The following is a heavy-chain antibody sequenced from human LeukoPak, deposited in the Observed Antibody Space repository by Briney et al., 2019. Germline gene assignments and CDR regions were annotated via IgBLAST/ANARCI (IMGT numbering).Heavy chain of an antibody. CDR3: ARAPYYDSRDWYFDL. V-gene: IGHV4-59*12. Sequence: SETLSLTCTVSGGSISSYYWNWIRQPPGKGLEWIGYIFHRGGTSYNPSLKSRILFSVDTSQNQFSLKLNSVTAADTAVYYCARAPYYDSRDWYFDLWGRGTLVTVSS. J-gene: IGHJ2*01. CDR1: GGSISSYY. D-gene: IGHD3-22*01. CDR2: IFHRGGT.